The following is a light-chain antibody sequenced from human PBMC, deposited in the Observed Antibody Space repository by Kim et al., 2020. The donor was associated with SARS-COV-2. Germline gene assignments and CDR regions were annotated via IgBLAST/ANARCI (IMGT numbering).Light chain of an antibody. CDR2: GKN. J-gene: IGLJ1*01. V-gene: IGLV3-19*01. CDR3: SSRDSSSKYASYV. Sequence: ASWYQQKPGQAPTLLISGKNDRPSGIPDRFSGSTSGNTASLTITGAQADDEADYYCSSRDSSSKYASYVFGTGTKVTVL.